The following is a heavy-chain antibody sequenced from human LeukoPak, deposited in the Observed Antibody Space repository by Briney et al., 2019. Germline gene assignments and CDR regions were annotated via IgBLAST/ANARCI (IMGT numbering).Heavy chain of an antibody. J-gene: IGHJ5*01. V-gene: IGHV3-23*01. D-gene: IGHD3-10*01. CDR2: ISGSGSRT. Sequence: GGSLRLSCVVSGLTFRTYGMTWVRQAPGKGLEWVSNISGSGSRTYYADSVKGRFTISRDNSKNTLYLQMDSLRADDTAVYYCATMVRGVFSWFDSWGQGTLVTASS. CDR3: ATMVRGVFSWFDS. CDR1: GLTFRTYG.